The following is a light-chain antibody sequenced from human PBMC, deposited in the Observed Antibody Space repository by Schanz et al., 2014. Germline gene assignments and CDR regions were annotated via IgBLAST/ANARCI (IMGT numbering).Light chain of an antibody. V-gene: IGLV2-11*01. CDR3: QCYDTKMTEV. CDR2: DVS. Sequence: QSALTQPRSVSGSPGQSVTISCTGTSSDVGGYNFVSWYQQHPGRAPKLMIYDVSNRPSAVSTRFSGSKSGNTASLTISGLQAEDEADYYCQCYDTKMTEVFGGGTKLTVL. CDR1: SSDVGGYNF. J-gene: IGLJ2*01.